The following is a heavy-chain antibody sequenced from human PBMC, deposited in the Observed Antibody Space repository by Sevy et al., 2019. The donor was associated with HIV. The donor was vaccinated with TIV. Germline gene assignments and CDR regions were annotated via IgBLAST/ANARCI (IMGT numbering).Heavy chain of an antibody. J-gene: IGHJ4*02. CDR3: ARDRQPVWFGEPPDY. V-gene: IGHV3-21*01. CDR1: GFTFSNYA. CDR2: ISGSSAYI. Sequence: GGSLRLSCAASGFTFSNYAMNWVRLAPGKGLEWVSSISGSSAYIYYADSVKGRFTISRDNAKNSLYLQMNSLRAEDTAVYYCARDRQPVWFGEPPDYWGQGTLVTVSS. D-gene: IGHD3-10*01.